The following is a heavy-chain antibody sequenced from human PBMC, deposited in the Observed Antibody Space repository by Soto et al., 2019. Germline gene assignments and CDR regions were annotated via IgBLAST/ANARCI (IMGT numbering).Heavy chain of an antibody. J-gene: IGHJ3*02. V-gene: IGHV3-7*03. D-gene: IGHD3-22*01. CDR1: GFTFSSYW. Sequence: GSLRLSCAASGFTFSSYWMSWVRQAPGKGLEWVANIKQDGSEKYYVDSVKGRFTISRDNAKNSLYLQMNSLRAEDTAVYYCARDSCYYDSSGYYGMRGAFDIWGQGTMVTV. CDR2: IKQDGSEK. CDR3: ARDSCYYDSSGYYGMRGAFDI.